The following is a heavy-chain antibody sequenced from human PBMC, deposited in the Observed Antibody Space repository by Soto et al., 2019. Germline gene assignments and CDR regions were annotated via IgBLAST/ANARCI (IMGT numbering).Heavy chain of an antibody. V-gene: IGHV4-31*03. CDR2: ISYGGTT. D-gene: IGHD3-10*01. CDR3: ASMRYPESINFYYGMDV. J-gene: IGHJ6*02. CDR1: GGSITTRTYY. Sequence: PSETLSLTCTVSGGSITTRTYYWSWIRQHPDKGLEWIGYISYGGTTYYNPSLKSRLTISLDTSMNQFSLKLSSVAAADTAVYYCASMRYPESINFYYGMDVWGQGITVS.